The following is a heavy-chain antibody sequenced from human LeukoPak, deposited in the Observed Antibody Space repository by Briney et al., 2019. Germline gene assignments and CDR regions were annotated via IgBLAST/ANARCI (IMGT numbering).Heavy chain of an antibody. Sequence: QPGGSLRLSCAASGFTFSSYWMSWVRQAPGKGLEWVGNIKQDGSEKYYVDSVKGRFTISRDNAKNSLYLQMNSLRAEDTAVYYCARDEYFWSDYYTDYWGQGTLVTDSS. CDR2: IKQDGSEK. CDR3: ARDEYFWSDYYTDY. J-gene: IGHJ4*02. CDR1: GFTFSSYW. V-gene: IGHV3-7*01. D-gene: IGHD3-3*01.